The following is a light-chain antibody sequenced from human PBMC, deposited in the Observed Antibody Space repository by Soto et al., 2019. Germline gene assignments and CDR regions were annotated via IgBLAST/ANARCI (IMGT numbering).Light chain of an antibody. CDR3: QQYGSSPPIP. V-gene: IGKV3-20*01. Sequence: EIVLTQSPGTLSLSPGERATLSCRASQSVSSSYLAWYQQKACQAPRLLIYGASSRATGIPDRFSGSGSGTDFTLTISRREPEDFAVYYCQQYGSSPPIPFGQGTRLEIK. CDR2: GAS. J-gene: IGKJ5*01. CDR1: QSVSSSY.